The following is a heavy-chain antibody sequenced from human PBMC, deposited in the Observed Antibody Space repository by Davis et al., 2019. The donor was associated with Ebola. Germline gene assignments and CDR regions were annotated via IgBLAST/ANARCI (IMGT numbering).Heavy chain of an antibody. CDR1: GFTFSSYG. CDR2: ISYDGSNK. J-gene: IGHJ6*02. CDR3: ARGYQLLPYGMDV. D-gene: IGHD2-2*01. Sequence: GESLKISCAASGFTFSSYGMHWVRQAPGKGLEWVAVISYDGSNKYYADSVKGRFTISRDNSKNTLYLQMNSLRAEDTAVYYCARGYQLLPYGMDVWGQGTTVTVSS. V-gene: IGHV3-30*03.